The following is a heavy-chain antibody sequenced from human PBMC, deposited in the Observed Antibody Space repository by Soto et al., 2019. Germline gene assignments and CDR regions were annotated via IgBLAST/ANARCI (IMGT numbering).Heavy chain of an antibody. V-gene: IGHV4-30-4*01. CDR3: ARALAVVGGGIPF. D-gene: IGHD3-10*01. CDR1: GGSISSGEYY. J-gene: IGHJ4*02. CDR2: IYYNGST. Sequence: QVQLQESGPGLVKPSQTLSLTCTVSGGSISSGEYYWTWIRQPPGKGLEWIGFIYYNGSTYYSPSLQSRISISEDTSKNQFSLKLTSVTAADTAVYYCARALAVVGGGIPFWGQGTLVTVSS.